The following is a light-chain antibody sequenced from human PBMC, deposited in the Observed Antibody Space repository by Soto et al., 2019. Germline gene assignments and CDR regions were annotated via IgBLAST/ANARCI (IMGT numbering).Light chain of an antibody. Sequence: DIQITQSPCTLSASVGDRVTITCRASQSISIWLAWYQQKPGKAPNLLIYKASSLESGVPSRFSGSGSGTEFTLTISSLQPDDFATYYCQQYNSYWTFGQGTKVEVK. CDR2: KAS. CDR1: QSISIW. CDR3: QQYNSYWT. J-gene: IGKJ1*01. V-gene: IGKV1-5*03.